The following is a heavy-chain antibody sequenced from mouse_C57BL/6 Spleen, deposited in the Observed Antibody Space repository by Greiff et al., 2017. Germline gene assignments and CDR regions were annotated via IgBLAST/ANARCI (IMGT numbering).Heavy chain of an antibody. CDR2: IDPEDGET. CDR1: GFNIKDYY. J-gene: IGHJ1*03. Sequence: VQLQQSGAELVKPGASVKLSCTASGFNIKDYYMHWVKQRTEQGLEWIGRIDPEDGETKYAPKFQGKAAITADTSSNTAYLQLSHLTSEDTAVYYGALYGCYVWYFDVWGTGTTVTVSS. CDR3: ALYGCYVWYFDV. V-gene: IGHV14-2*01. D-gene: IGHD2-3*01.